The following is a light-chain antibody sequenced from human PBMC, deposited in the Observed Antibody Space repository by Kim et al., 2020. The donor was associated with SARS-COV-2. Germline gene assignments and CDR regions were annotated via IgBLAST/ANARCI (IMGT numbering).Light chain of an antibody. Sequence: QSALTQPASVSGSPGQSITISCTGTSSDVGGYNYVSWYQQHPGKAPKLMIYDVSKRPSGVSNRFSGSKSGNTASLTISGLQAEDEADYYCSSYTSSSTFVVFGEGTQLTVL. CDR3: SSYTSSSTFVV. V-gene: IGLV2-14*01. CDR1: SSDVGGYNY. J-gene: IGLJ2*01. CDR2: DVS.